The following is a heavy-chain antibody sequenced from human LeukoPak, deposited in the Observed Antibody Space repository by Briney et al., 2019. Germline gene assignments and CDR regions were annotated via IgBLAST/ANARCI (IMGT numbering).Heavy chain of an antibody. D-gene: IGHD3-10*01. V-gene: IGHV3-74*01. CDR1: GFTFSSYW. J-gene: IGHJ4*02. CDR2: INSDGSST. CDR3: ARDFRGYYGSGSLGG. Sequence: GGSLRLSCAASGFTFSSYWMHWVRHSPGKGLVWVSRINSDGSSTSYADSVKGRLTISRDNAKNTLSLQMNSLRAEDTAVYYCARDFRGYYGSGSLGGWGQGTLVTVSS.